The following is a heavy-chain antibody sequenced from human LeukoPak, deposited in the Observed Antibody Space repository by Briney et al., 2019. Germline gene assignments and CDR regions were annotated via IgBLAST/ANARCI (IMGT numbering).Heavy chain of an antibody. V-gene: IGHV1-2*06. CDR1: GYTFSGYY. Sequence: ASVKVSCKASGYTFSGYYMHWVRQAPGQGLEWMGRINPNSGGTKYAQKFQGRVTMTRDTSISTAYMELSRLRSDDTAVYYCARDQAESYYDSWSGYYEWGQGTLVTVSS. CDR3: ARDQAESYYDSWSGYYE. D-gene: IGHD3-3*01. J-gene: IGHJ4*02. CDR2: INPNSGGT.